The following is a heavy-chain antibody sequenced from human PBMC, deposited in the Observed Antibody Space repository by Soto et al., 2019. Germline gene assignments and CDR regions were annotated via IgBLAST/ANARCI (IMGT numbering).Heavy chain of an antibody. J-gene: IGHJ4*02. CDR3: SRAVDSSSWYGYCFDF. V-gene: IGHV3-49*04. CDR2: IRSKAYTGTT. CDR1: GFNFGDYA. Sequence: GGSLRLSCTVSGFNFGDYAMSWARQAPGKGLEWVGLIRSKAYTGTTESAASVQGRFTMSRDDSKYIAYLQMDSLKTEDTAVYYCSRAVDSSSWYGYCFDFWGQGTQVTVSS. D-gene: IGHD6-13*01.